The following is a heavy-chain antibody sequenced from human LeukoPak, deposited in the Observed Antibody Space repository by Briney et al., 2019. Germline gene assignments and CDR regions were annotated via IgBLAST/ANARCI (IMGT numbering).Heavy chain of an antibody. V-gene: IGHV1-24*01. Sequence: ASVKVSFKVSGYTLTELSMHWVRQAPGKGLEWMGGFDPEDGETIYAQKFQGRVTMTEDTSTDTAYMELSSLRSEDTAVYYCATVAPANYDILTGSYYFDYWGQGTLVTVSS. CDR1: GYTLTELS. J-gene: IGHJ4*02. D-gene: IGHD3-9*01. CDR3: ATVAPANYDILTGSYYFDY. CDR2: FDPEDGET.